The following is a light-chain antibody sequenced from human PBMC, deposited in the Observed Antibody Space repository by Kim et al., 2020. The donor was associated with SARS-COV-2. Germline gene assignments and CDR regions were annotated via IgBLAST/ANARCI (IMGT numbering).Light chain of an antibody. CDR2: RNN. J-gene: IGLJ3*02. CDR3: SQWQDSLNGWV. V-gene: IGLV1-47*01. CDR1: SSNIGSNY. Sequence: QSVLTQPPSASGTPGQRVTISCSRSSSNIGSNYVYWYQQLPGTAPKLLIYRNNQRPSGVPDRFSGSKSGTSASLAISGLRPEDEADYYCSQWQDSLNGWVFGVGTQLTVL.